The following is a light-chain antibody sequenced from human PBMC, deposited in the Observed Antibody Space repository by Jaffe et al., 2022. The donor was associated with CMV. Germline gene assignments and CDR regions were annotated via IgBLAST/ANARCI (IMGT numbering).Light chain of an antibody. J-gene: IGLJ2*01. CDR1: SSNIGSNT. CDR3: AAWDDSLNGVV. Sequence: QSVLTQPPSASGTPGQRVTISCSGSSSNIGSNTVNWFQQLPGTAPKLLIYRNNQRPSGVPDRLSGSKSGTSGSLTISGLQSEDEADYYCAAWDDSLNGVVFGGGTKLTVL. CDR2: RNN. V-gene: IGLV1-44*01.